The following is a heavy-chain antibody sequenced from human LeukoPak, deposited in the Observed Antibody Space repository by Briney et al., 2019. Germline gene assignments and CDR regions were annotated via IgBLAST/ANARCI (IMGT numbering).Heavy chain of an antibody. CDR2: ISGSGGST. CDR3: AKVRYVDY. Sequence: GVSLRLCCAASVFTFSSYARSGGRQAPGEGLEWVSGISGSGGSTYYADSVKGRFTISRDNSKNTLYLQMNSLRAEDTAVYYCAKVRYVDYWGQGTLVTVSS. D-gene: IGHD1-14*01. J-gene: IGHJ4*02. CDR1: VFTFSSYA. V-gene: IGHV3-23*01.